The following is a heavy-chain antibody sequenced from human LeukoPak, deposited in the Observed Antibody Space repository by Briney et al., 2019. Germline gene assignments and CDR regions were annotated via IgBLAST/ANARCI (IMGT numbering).Heavy chain of an antibody. J-gene: IGHJ4*02. V-gene: IGHV4-34*01. Sequence: SETLSLTCAVYGGSFSGYYWSWIRQPPGKGLEWIGEINHSGSTNYNPSLKSRVTISVDTSKNQFSLKLSSVTAADTAVYYCARVGAWIQLGYFDYWGQGTLVTVSS. CDR1: GGSFSGYY. CDR3: ARVGAWIQLGYFDY. D-gene: IGHD5-18*01. CDR2: INHSGST.